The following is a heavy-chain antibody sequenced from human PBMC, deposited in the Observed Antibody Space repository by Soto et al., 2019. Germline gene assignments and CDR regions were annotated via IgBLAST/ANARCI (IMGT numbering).Heavy chain of an antibody. CDR1: GGSISSYY. D-gene: IGHD6-19*01. V-gene: IGHV4-59*01. Sequence: QVQLQESGPGLVKPSETLSLTCTVSGGSISSYYWSWIRQPPGKGLEWIGYIYYSGSTNYNPSLKSRVTISVDTSKNQFSLKLSSVTAADTAVYYCARGGIAVAAYDAFDIWGQGTMVTVSS. J-gene: IGHJ3*02. CDR2: IYYSGST. CDR3: ARGGIAVAAYDAFDI.